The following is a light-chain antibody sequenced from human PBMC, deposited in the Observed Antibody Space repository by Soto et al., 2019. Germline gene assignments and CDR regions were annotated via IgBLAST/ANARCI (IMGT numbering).Light chain of an antibody. CDR3: QEYSKWPSRT. CDR2: GAS. J-gene: IGKJ1*01. Sequence: EIVMTQSPATLSVSPGERATLSCSASQSVSRINVAWYQQKPGQAPRLLIDGASTRATGIPGRFSGSGSGTEFTLTISSLQSEDFAVYYCQEYSKWPSRTFGQGTRWIS. CDR1: QSVSRIN. V-gene: IGKV3-15*01.